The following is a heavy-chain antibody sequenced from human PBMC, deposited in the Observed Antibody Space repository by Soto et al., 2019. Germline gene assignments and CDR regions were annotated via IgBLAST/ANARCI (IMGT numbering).Heavy chain of an antibody. J-gene: IGHJ6*02. CDR1: GFTFSSYA. V-gene: IGHV3-30-3*01. CDR2: ISYDGSNK. Sequence: GGSLRLSCAASGFTFSSYAMHWVRQAPGKGLEWVAVISYDGSNKYYADSVKGRFTISRDNSKNTLYLQMNSLRAEDTAVYYCARDSAAMGLVGMDVWGQGTTVTVSS. CDR3: ARDSAAMGLVGMDV. D-gene: IGHD2-2*01.